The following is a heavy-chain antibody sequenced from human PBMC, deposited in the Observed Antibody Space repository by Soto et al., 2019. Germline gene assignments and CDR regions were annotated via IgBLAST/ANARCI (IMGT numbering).Heavy chain of an antibody. D-gene: IGHD6-13*01. J-gene: IGHJ6*02. CDR3: AMELPAAGPSYYYYDVMDV. CDR2: ISGSGGLT. V-gene: IGHV3-23*01. Sequence: GGSLRLSCAASAFTFSSYAMSWVRQAPGKGLEWVSGISGSGGLTYYADSVKGRFTISRDNSKNTLSLQMNNLRAEDTAVYYCAMELPAAGPSYYYYDVMDVWGQGTTVTVSS. CDR1: AFTFSSYA.